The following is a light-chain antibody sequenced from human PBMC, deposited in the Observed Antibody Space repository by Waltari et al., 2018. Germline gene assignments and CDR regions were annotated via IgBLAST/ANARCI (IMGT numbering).Light chain of an antibody. CDR2: EAN. Sequence: QSALTQPASVSGSPGQSITIPCAGTSSDIGAYNYVSWFQQYPGKAPKLIIYEANNRPSGVSDRFSGSKSGNTASLAISGLQAEDEAAYYCSSYTTSSTGVFGGGTRLTVL. CDR1: SSDIGAYNY. V-gene: IGLV2-14*01. J-gene: IGLJ3*02. CDR3: SSYTTSSTGV.